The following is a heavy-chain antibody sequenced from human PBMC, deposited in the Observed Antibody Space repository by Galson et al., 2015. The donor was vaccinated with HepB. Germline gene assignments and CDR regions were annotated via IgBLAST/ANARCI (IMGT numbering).Heavy chain of an antibody. Sequence: SVTVSCKASGSTFTVYYMHWVRQAPGQGLEWMGWINPNSGGTNYAQKFQGWVTMTRDTSISTAYMELSSLRSEDTAVYYCARVGYSSSIRAALVDYWGQGTLVTVSS. CDR2: INPNSGGT. CDR3: ARVGYSSSIRAALVDY. J-gene: IGHJ4*02. D-gene: IGHD6-6*01. CDR1: GSTFTVYY. V-gene: IGHV1-2*04.